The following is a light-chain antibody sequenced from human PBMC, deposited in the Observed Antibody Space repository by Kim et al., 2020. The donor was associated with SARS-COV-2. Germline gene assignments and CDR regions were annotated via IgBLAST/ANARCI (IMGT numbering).Light chain of an antibody. CDR1: RSVSGTF. J-gene: IGKJ4*01. CDR3: QQYGSSLIT. CDR2: GAS. Sequence: PGERCTLSCRASRSVSGTFLAWYPQKPGQAPSLLIYGASSRATGIPDRFSGGGSGTDFTLTISRLEPEDFAVYYCQQYGSSLITFGGGTKVDIK. V-gene: IGKV3-20*01.